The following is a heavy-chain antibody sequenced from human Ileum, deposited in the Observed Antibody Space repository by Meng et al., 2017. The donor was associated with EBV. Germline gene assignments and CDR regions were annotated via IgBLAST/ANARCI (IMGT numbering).Heavy chain of an antibody. CDR2: TYYRSKWYN. D-gene: IGHD3-22*01. Sequence: GPGHVKPPQTPSRPCAICGDSVSSNRAAWNWIRQSPSRGLEWLGRTYYRSKWYNDYAVSVKSRITINTDTSKNQFSLQLNSVTPEDTAVYYCARDSSSSAYSPSDYWGQGTLVTVSS. V-gene: IGHV6-1*01. J-gene: IGHJ4*02. CDR3: ARDSSSSAYSPSDY. CDR1: GDSVSSNRAA.